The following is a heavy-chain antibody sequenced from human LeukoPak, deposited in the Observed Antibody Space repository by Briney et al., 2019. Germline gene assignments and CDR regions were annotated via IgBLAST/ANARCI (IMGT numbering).Heavy chain of an antibody. D-gene: IGHD3-22*01. Sequence: ASVKVSCKASGYTFTSYYMHWERQAPGQGLEWMGIINPSGGSTSYAQKFQGRVTMTRDTSTSTVYMELSSLRSEDTAVYYCARDGDYYDSSGYYSSYFDYWGQGTLVTVSS. J-gene: IGHJ4*02. CDR3: ARDGDYYDSSGYYSSYFDY. V-gene: IGHV1-46*01. CDR1: GYTFTSYY. CDR2: INPSGGST.